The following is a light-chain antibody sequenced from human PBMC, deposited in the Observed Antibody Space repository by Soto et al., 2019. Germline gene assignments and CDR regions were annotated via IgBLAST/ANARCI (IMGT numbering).Light chain of an antibody. CDR1: SSDVGGYDL. V-gene: IGLV2-23*02. Sequence: QLVLTQPASVSGSPGQSITISCTGTSSDVGGYDLVSWYQHHPGKAPKLIIYEVTRRPSGVSNRFSGSKSGNTASLTISGLQAEDEADYFCSSYAGFSSPYVFGSGTKLTVL. CDR3: SSYAGFSSPYV. J-gene: IGLJ1*01. CDR2: EVT.